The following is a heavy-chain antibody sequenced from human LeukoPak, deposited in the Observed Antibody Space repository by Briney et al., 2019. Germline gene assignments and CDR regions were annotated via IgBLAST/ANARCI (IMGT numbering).Heavy chain of an antibody. CDR1: GGSFIPYY. Sequence: SETLSLTCAVYGGSFIPYYWSWIRQPPGKGLEWIGEINHSGSTNYNPSLKSRVTISVDTSKNQFSLKLSSVTAADTAVYYCARGGFYCGGDCYVDYWGQGNLASVSS. V-gene: IGHV4-34*01. CDR3: ARGGFYCGGDCYVDY. D-gene: IGHD2-21*02. J-gene: IGHJ4*02. CDR2: INHSGST.